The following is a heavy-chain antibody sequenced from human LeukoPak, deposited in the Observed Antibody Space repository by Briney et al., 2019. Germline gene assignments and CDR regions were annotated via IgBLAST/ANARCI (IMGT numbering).Heavy chain of an antibody. CDR3: AKDLTPYCSGGSCSIGGDAFDI. D-gene: IGHD2-15*01. J-gene: IGHJ3*02. CDR2: ISWNSGSI. Sequence: PGGSLRLSCAASRFTFDDYAMHWVRQAPGKGLEWVSGISWNSGSIGYADSVKGRFTISRDNAKNSLYLQMNSLRAEDTALYYCAKDLTPYCSGGSCSIGGDAFDIWGQGTMVTVSS. V-gene: IGHV3-9*01. CDR1: RFTFDDYA.